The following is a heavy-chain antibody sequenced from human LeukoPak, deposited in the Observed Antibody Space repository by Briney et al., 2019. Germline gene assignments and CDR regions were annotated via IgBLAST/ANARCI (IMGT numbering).Heavy chain of an antibody. CDR1: GFTFSSSY. CDR2: IKQDGSEK. V-gene: IGHV3-7*01. Sequence: SGGSLRLSCAVSGFTFSSSYMNWVRQAPGKGLEWVANIKQDGSEKYYVDSVKGRFTISRDNAQSSLYLQMNSLRADDTAVYYCARVEKKLIVGSTNHWFDPWGQGTLVTVSS. J-gene: IGHJ5*02. CDR3: ARVEKKLIVGSTNHWFDP. D-gene: IGHD1-26*01.